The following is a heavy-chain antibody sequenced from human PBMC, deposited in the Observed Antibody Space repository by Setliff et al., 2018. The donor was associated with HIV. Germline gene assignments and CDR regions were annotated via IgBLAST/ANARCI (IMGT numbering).Heavy chain of an antibody. D-gene: IGHD2-2*01. CDR2: IRYDGSSK. CDR3: AKDRCSSTSCYARY. Sequence: LRLSCAASGFTFSSYGMHWVRQAPGKGLEWVAFIRYDGSSKYYAYSVKGRFTISRDNSKNPLYLQMNSLRAEDTAVYYCAKDRCSSTSCYARYWGQGTLVTVSS. V-gene: IGHV3-30*02. CDR1: GFTFSSYG. J-gene: IGHJ4*02.